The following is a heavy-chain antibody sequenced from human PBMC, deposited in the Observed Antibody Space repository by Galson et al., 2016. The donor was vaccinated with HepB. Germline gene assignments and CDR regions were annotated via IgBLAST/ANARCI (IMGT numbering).Heavy chain of an antibody. CDR1: GGTFTSYA. CDR2: IIPMFGTA. V-gene: IGHV1-69*13. J-gene: IGHJ4*02. Sequence: SVKVSCKASGGTFTSYAFTWVRQAPGQGLEWMGVIIPMFGTAHYAQNFQGRVTITADESTSTAYRELSSLSSEDTVLYYCARNTIGAEKYFEYWGQGSLVTVSS. CDR3: ARNTIGAEKYFEY. D-gene: IGHD3-16*01.